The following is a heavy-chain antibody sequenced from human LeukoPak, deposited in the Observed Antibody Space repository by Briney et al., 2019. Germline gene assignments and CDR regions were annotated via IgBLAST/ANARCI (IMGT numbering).Heavy chain of an antibody. J-gene: IGHJ4*02. CDR1: GFTFTNSA. CDR3: AAGRYFDWLLTDAFDY. D-gene: IGHD3-9*01. CDR2: IVVGSGRT. Sequence: ASVTVSCKASGFTFTNSAVQWVRQARGQRLEGMGWIVVGSGRTNCAQKFQERVILTRDMSTSTAYMELSSLRSEDTAVYYCAAGRYFDWLLTDAFDYWGQGTLVTVSS. V-gene: IGHV1-58*01.